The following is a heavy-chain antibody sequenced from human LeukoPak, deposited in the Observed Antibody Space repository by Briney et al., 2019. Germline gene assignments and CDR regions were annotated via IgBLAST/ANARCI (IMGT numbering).Heavy chain of an antibody. Sequence: SQTLSLTCTVSGGSISSGDYYWSWIRQPPGKGLEWIGYIYYSGSTYYNPSLKSRVTMSVDTSKNQFSLKLSSVTAADTAVYYCATSMQWGDAFDIWSQGTAVTVSS. CDR3: ATSMQWGDAFDI. V-gene: IGHV4-30-4*01. D-gene: IGHD2/OR15-2a*01. J-gene: IGHJ3*02. CDR2: IYYSGST. CDR1: GGSISSGDYY.